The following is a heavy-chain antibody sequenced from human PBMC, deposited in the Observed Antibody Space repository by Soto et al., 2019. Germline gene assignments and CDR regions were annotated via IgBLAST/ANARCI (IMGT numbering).Heavy chain of an antibody. CDR3: GRVKLLWLGGSDY. CDR2: ISGSSGST. J-gene: IGHJ4*02. Sequence: GGSLRLSCAAPGFTFSSYAMSWVRQAPGKGLEWVSSISGSSGSTYYADSVKGRFTISRDNSKNTLYLQMNSLRAEDPAVYYPGRVKLLWLGGSDYWGRGPLVTVSS. V-gene: IGHV3-23*01. CDR1: GFTFSSYA. D-gene: IGHD3-10*01.